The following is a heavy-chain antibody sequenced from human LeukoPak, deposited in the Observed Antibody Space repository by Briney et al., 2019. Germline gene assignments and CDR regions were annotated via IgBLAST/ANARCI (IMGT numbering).Heavy chain of an antibody. Sequence: GGSLRLSCAASGFTFSNYAMSWVRQAPGKGLEWVTFIRSKAYGGTTEYAASVKGRFTISRDDSKSIAYLQMNSLKTEDTAVYYCSRGRGAYYSDYWGQGTLVTVSS. CDR2: IRSKAYGGTT. V-gene: IGHV3-49*04. D-gene: IGHD3-10*01. J-gene: IGHJ4*02. CDR3: SRGRGAYYSDY. CDR1: GFTFSNYA.